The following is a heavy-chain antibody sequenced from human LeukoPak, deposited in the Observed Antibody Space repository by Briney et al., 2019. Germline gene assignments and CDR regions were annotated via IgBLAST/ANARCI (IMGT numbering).Heavy chain of an antibody. CDR3: ARDRGGWLYYYYYGMDV. D-gene: IGHD6-19*01. V-gene: IGHV3-74*01. Sequence: GGSLRLSCAASGFTFSSYWMNWVRQAPGKGLVWVSRLARDGSSTTYADSVKGRFSISRDNAKNTLYLQMNSLRVEDTAVYYCARDRGGWLYYYYYGMDVWGQGTTVTVSS. CDR2: LARDGSST. J-gene: IGHJ6*02. CDR1: GFTFSSYW.